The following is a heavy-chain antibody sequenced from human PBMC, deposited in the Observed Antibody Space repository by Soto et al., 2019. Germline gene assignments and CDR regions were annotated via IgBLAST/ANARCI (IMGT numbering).Heavy chain of an antibody. CDR3: ARGVVPAAMDPNWFDP. CDR2: INAGNGNT. J-gene: IGHJ5*02. Sequence: ASVKVSCKASGYTFTSYAMHWVRQAPGQRLEWMGWINAGNGNTKYSQKFQGRVTMTRNTSISTAYMELSSLRSEDTAVYYCARGVVPAAMDPNWFDPGGQGTLVTVSS. CDR1: GYTFTSYA. D-gene: IGHD2-2*01. V-gene: IGHV1-3*01.